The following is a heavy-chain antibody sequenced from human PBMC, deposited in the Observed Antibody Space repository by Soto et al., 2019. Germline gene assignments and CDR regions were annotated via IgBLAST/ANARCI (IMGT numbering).Heavy chain of an antibody. V-gene: IGHV3-30-3*01. CDR2: ISFDGSNK. CDR3: ARLPGALVAVLYIYPLDGREAMADVDV. Sequence: QMQLVESGGGVVQPGESLRLSCAASGFTFNYYPMHWVRQTPGKGLEWVAVISFDGSNKYYADSVKGRFTISRDNSTNMLYMQMNRLRAEDAAVYSCARLPGALVAVLYIYPLDGREAMADVDVWGQGTTVSVSS. J-gene: IGHJ6*02. CDR1: GFTFNYYP. D-gene: IGHD6-19*01.